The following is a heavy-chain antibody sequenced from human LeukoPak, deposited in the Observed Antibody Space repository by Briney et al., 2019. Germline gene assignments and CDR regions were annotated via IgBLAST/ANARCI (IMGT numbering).Heavy chain of an antibody. CDR2: ISAYNGNT. CDR3: ARGVTTGEDYYYMDV. Sequence: GASVKVSCKASGYTFTSYGISWVRQAPGQGLEWMGWISAYNGNTNYAQKLQGRVTMTTDTSTSTAYMELRSLRSDDTAVYYCARGVTTGEDYYYMDVWGKGTTVTVSS. D-gene: IGHD1-1*01. J-gene: IGHJ6*03. V-gene: IGHV1-18*01. CDR1: GYTFTSYG.